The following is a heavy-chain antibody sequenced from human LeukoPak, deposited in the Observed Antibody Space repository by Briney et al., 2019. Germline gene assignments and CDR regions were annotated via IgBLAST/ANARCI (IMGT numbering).Heavy chain of an antibody. CDR1: GFTFSSDD. Sequence: GGSLRLSCAASGFTFSSDDMHWVRQPTGKGLGWVSTIGTAGDTYYSDAVKGRFTISRDNAKNSLYPHMNSLRAGDTAMYYCAAAYRGSGRQFDHWGQGTLVTVSS. V-gene: IGHV3-13*01. CDR2: IGTAGDT. D-gene: IGHD1-26*01. CDR3: AAAYRGSGRQFDH. J-gene: IGHJ4*02.